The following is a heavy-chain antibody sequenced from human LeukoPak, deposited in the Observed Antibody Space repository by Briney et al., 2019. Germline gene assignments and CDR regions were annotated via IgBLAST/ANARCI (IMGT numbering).Heavy chain of an antibody. Sequence: GGSLRLSCAASGFTFSTYGMHWVRQAPGNGLEAVAVIRYDGSNKYYADFVKGRFTISRDNSKNTLSLQMNSLRAEDTAVYYCAKDWGVVTAHYYFDNWGRGTLVAVSS. V-gene: IGHV3-30*02. D-gene: IGHD2-21*02. CDR2: IRYDGSNK. CDR3: AKDWGVVTAHYYFDN. CDR1: GFTFSTYG. J-gene: IGHJ4*02.